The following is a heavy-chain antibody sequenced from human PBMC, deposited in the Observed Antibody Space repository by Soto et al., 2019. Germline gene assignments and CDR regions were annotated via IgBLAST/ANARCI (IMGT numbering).Heavy chain of an antibody. CDR3: ARDMSGGTYNYYYGMDV. CDR1: GFTFSSYA. D-gene: IGHD1-26*01. V-gene: IGHV3-23*01. J-gene: IGHJ6*02. Sequence: SGGSLRLSCAASGFTFSSYAMTWVRQAPGRGLEWVSAISGSGSPTYYADSVKGRVTISRDNSKNTLYLQMNSLRADDTAVYYCARDMSGGTYNYYYGMDVWGQGTTVTLAS. CDR2: ISGSGSPT.